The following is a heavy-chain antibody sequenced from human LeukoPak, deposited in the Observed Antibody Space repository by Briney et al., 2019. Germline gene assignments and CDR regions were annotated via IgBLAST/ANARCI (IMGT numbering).Heavy chain of an antibody. CDR2: IYYSGST. V-gene: IGHV4-31*03. D-gene: IGHD2-21*02. CDR3: ARGGFYCGGDCYVDY. CDR1: GGSISSGGYY. Sequence: PSQTLSLTCTVSGGSISSGGYYWSWIRQHPGKGLEWIGYIYYSGSTYYNPSLKSRVTISVDTSKNQFSLRLSSVTAADTAVYYCARGGFYCGGDCYVDYWGQGTLVTVSS. J-gene: IGHJ4*02.